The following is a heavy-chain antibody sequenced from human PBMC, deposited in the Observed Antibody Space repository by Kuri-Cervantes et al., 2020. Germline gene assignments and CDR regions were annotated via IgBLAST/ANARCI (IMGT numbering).Heavy chain of an antibody. J-gene: IGHJ5*02. Sequence: SVKVSCKASGYTFTSYGISWVRQAPGQGLEWMGRIIPILGIANYAQKFQGRVTITADKSTSTAYMELSSLRSEDTAVYYCARDRIVATIVWGPEVKVDDDNWFDPWGQGTLVTVSS. D-gene: IGHD5-12*01. CDR3: ARDRIVATIVWGPEVKVDDDNWFDP. CDR2: IIPILGIA. V-gene: IGHV1-69*04. CDR1: GYTFTSYG.